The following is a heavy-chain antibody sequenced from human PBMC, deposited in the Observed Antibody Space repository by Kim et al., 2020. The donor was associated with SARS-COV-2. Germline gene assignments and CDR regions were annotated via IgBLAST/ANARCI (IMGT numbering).Heavy chain of an antibody. CDR3: ARLSTDYPYYYYAMDV. CDR1: GGSISIGGYF. Sequence: SETLSLTCTVSGGSISIGGYFWSWIRQRPGRGLEWIGFSGSAYYNPSLKSRLTISVDTSKNQFSLSLSSVTAADTAVYYCARLSTDYPYYYYAMDVWGQG. J-gene: IGHJ6*02. D-gene: IGHD3-16*02. V-gene: IGHV4-31*03. CDR2: SGSA.